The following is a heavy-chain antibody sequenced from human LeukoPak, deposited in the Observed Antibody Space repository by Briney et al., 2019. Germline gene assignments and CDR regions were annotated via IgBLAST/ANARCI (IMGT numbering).Heavy chain of an antibody. J-gene: IGHJ4*02. D-gene: IGHD2-2*02. Sequence: ASVKVSCKASGYTFTGYYMHWVRQAPGQGLEWMGWINPNSGGTNYAQKFQGRVTMTRDTSISTAYMELSRLRSDETAVYYCASYFGPGRVVVPAAIGFDYWGQGTLVTVSS. CDR3: ASYFGPGRVVVPAAIGFDY. CDR1: GYTFTGYY. V-gene: IGHV1-2*02. CDR2: INPNSGGT.